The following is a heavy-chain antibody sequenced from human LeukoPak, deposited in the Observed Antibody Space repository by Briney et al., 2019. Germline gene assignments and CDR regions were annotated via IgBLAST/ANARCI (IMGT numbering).Heavy chain of an antibody. D-gene: IGHD1-26*01. Sequence: SETLSLTCAVYGDSFSVYYWSWIRQPPGKGLEWIGEINHSENTNYNPSLKSRVTISVDTSKNQFSLKLSSVTAADTAVYYCARVNQGGSYWGEGIDYWGQGTLVTVSS. V-gene: IGHV4-34*01. CDR3: ARVNQGGSYWGEGIDY. CDR1: GDSFSVYY. CDR2: INHSENT. J-gene: IGHJ4*02.